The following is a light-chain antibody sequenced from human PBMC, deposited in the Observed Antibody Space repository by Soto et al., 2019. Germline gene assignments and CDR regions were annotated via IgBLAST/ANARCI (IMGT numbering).Light chain of an antibody. J-gene: IGKJ2*01. V-gene: IGKV3-11*01. Sequence: EIVLTQSPATLSLSPGERATLSCSASQRVSSYLAWYQQKPGQAPRLLIYDASNRATGIPARFSGGGSGTDFTLTNSSLEPEDFAVYYCQQRFNWPRFTFGQGTKLEIK. CDR1: QRVSSY. CDR3: QQRFNWPRFT. CDR2: DAS.